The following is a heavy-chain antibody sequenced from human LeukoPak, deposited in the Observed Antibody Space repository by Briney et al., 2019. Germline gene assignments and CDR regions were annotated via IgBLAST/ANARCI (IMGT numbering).Heavy chain of an antibody. J-gene: IGHJ4*02. V-gene: IGHV3-23*01. CDR3: ATKDIVVVPTARGVGY. Sequence: PGGSLRLSCVASGFTFSSYAMNWVRQAPGKGLEWVSGISGSGGSTYYSDSVKGRFTISRDNSKNTLYLQMNSLRAEDTAIYYCATKDIVVVPTARGVGYWGQGTLVTVSS. D-gene: IGHD2-2*01. CDR1: GFTFSSYA. CDR2: ISGSGGST.